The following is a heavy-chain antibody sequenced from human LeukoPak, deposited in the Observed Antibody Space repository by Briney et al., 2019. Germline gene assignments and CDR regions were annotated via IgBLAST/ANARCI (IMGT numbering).Heavy chain of an antibody. J-gene: IGHJ4*02. CDR1: GFNFSSYA. D-gene: IGHD3-10*01. CDR2: VRSKAYGGTT. CDR3: TREWFGELFGDY. V-gene: IGHV3-49*03. Sequence: GGSLRLSCVASGFNFSSYAMNWIRQAPGKGLEWVGFVRSKAYGGTTEYAASVKGRFTISRDDSKSSAYLQMNCLKTEDTAVYYCTREWFGELFGDYWGQGTLVTVSS.